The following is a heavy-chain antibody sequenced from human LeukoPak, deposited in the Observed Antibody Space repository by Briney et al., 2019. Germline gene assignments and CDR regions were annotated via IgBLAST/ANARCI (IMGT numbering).Heavy chain of an antibody. CDR3: ARHFGYDDTSDYQGVPDH. J-gene: IGHJ4*02. V-gene: IGHV6-1*01. D-gene: IGHD3-22*01. Sequence: SQTLSLTCAISGDSVSSNSAAWNWIRQSPSRGLEWLGRTYYRSKWYNDYAVSVESRITINPDTSKNQFSLQLNSVTPEDTAVYYCARHFGYDDTSDYQGVPDHWGQGSLVSVSS. CDR1: GDSVSSNSAA. CDR2: TYYRSKWYN.